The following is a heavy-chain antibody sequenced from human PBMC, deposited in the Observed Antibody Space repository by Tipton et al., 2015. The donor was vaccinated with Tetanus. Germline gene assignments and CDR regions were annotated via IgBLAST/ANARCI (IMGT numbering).Heavy chain of an antibody. J-gene: IGHJ5*01. CDR1: GFTFSTYG. V-gene: IGHV3-30*03. CDR3: ARRGEARANWFDS. Sequence: SLRLSCAASGFTFSTYGMHWVRQAPGKGLEWVAVIAHYGTEKYYGDSVKGRYTISRDNSRNTLYLQMNSLRPEDTAVYYCARRGEARANWFDSWGQGTLVTVSS. CDR2: IAHYGTEK.